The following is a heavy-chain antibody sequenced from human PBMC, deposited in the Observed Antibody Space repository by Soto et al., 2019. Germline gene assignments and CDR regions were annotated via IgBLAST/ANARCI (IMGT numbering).Heavy chain of an antibody. Sequence: SETLSLTCAVYGGSFSGYYWSWIRQPPGKGLEWIGEINHSGGTNYNPSLKSRVTISVDTSKNQFSLKLSSVTAADTAVYYCARGGDFWSGYNGTSYYYYYGMDVWGQGTTVTVSS. J-gene: IGHJ6*02. V-gene: IGHV4-34*01. CDR2: INHSGGT. CDR1: GGSFSGYY. D-gene: IGHD3-3*01. CDR3: ARGGDFWSGYNGTSYYYYYGMDV.